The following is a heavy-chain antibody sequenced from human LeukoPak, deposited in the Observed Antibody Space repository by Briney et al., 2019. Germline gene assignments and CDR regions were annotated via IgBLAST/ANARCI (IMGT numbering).Heavy chain of an antibody. CDR1: GFTVSSNF. CDR2: IYSGGST. J-gene: IGHJ6*04. D-gene: IGHD6-13*01. CDR3: ARVGGSSWYDYYYYGMDV. Sequence: PPGSLRLSCAVSGFTVSSNFLSWVRQAPGKGLEWDSAIYSGGSTYYADSVKGRFTISRDNSKNTLYLQMNSLRAEDTSVYYCARVGGSSWYDYYYYGMDVWGKGTRSPSPQ. V-gene: IGHV3-53*01.